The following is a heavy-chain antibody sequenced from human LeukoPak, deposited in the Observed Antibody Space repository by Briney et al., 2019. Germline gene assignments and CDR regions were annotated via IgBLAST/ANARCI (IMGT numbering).Heavy chain of an antibody. CDR1: SGSINSYY. V-gene: IGHV4-4*07. CDR2: IYTTCNT. D-gene: IGHD3-16*02. J-gene: IGHJ4*02. Sequence: ASETLSLTCTVSSGSINSYYWGWVRQPAGRGLEWIGRIYTTCNTNYNPSLKSRLTMSVDTSKRQFSLNLRSVTAADTAIYYCARQGYTASHYFLDYWSQGTLVTVSS. CDR3: ARQGYTASHYFLDY.